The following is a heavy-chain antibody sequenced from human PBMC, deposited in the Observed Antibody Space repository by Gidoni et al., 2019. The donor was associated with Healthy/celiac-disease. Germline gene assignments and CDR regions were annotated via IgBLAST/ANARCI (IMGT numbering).Heavy chain of an antibody. CDR2: IYSGGST. J-gene: IGHJ4*02. D-gene: IGHD2-21*01. Sequence: EVQLVASGGGLVQPGGSLRLSCAASGFTVSSNYMSWVRQAPGKGLEWVSVIYSGGSTYYADSVKGRFTISRDNSKNTLYLQMNSLRAEDTAVYYCASLALWSDFDYWGQGTLVTVSS. V-gene: IGHV3-66*01. CDR3: ASLALWSDFDY. CDR1: GFTVSSNY.